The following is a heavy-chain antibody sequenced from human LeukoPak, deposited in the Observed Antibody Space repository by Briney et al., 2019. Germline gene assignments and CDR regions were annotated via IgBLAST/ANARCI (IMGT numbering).Heavy chain of an antibody. D-gene: IGHD6-19*01. CDR2: ISGSGSII. Sequence: GGSLRLSCAASGFTFSDCYMNWIRQAPGKGLEWVSYISGSGSIIYYADSVKGRFTISRDNAKNSLFLQMNSLRAEDTAVYYWAKAFSFRSRGAGPDHRGQGTL. CDR1: GFTFSDCY. CDR3: AKAFSFRSRGAGPDH. V-gene: IGHV3-11*01. J-gene: IGHJ4*02.